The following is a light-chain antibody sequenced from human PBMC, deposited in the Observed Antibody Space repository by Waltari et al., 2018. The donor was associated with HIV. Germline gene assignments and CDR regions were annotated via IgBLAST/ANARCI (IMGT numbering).Light chain of an antibody. V-gene: IGKV3-15*01. Sequence: EIVMTQSPATLSVSPGERVTLSGRARQNVITNLAWYQQKPGQAPSLLISGASTRASGIPARFTGGGSGSDLTLTINSLQSEDFGLYYCQQYKGWPRTFGQGTKV. CDR3: QQYKGWPRT. CDR2: GAS. CDR1: QNVITN. J-gene: IGKJ1*01.